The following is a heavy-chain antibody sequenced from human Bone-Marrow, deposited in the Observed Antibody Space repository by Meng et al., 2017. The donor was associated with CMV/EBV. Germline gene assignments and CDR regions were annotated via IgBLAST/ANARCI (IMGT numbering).Heavy chain of an antibody. CDR3: ATARGEIGLDFDWPVNRFFDY. CDR2: IYYSGST. V-gene: IGHV4-31*03. D-gene: IGHD3-9*01. J-gene: IGHJ4*02. Sequence: SETLSLTCPVSGGSISSVGYYWSWIRQHPGKGLEWIGYIYYSGSTYYNPSLKSRVTISVDTSKNQFSLKLSSVTAADTAVYYCATARGEIGLDFDWPVNRFFDYWGQGTLVTVSS. CDR1: GGSISSVGYY.